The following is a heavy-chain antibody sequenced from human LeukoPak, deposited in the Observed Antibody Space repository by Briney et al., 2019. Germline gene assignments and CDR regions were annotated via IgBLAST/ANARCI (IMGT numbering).Heavy chain of an antibody. CDR1: GGSISSYY. CDR3: ARDILGGSSWFDY. V-gene: IGHV4-59*12. D-gene: IGHD6-13*01. Sequence: SETLSLTCTVSGGSISSYYWSWIRQPPGKGLEWIGYIYYSGSTNYNPSLKSRVTISVDTSKNQFSLKLSSVTAADTAVYYCARDILGGSSWFDYWGQGTLVTVSS. J-gene: IGHJ4*02. CDR2: IYYSGST.